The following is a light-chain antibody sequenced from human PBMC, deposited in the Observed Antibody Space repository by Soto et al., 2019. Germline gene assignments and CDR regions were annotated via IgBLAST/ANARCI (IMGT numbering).Light chain of an antibody. J-gene: IGKJ1*01. CDR2: GAS. V-gene: IGKV3-20*01. Sequence: IVLTQSPGTPSLSPGERATLSCRASQSVSSSYLAWYQQKPGQAPRLLIYGASSRATGIPDRFSGSGSGTDFTLTISRLEPEDFAVYYCQQYGSSFSFGQGTKVDIK. CDR3: QQYGSSFS. CDR1: QSVSSSY.